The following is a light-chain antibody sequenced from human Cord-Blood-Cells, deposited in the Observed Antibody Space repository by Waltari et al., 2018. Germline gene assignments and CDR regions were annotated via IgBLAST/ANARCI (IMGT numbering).Light chain of an antibody. CDR1: SSNIGRNT. J-gene: IGLJ1*01. CDR3: AAWDDSLNGYV. Sequence: QSVLTQPPPASGTPGQRVTISCSGSSSNIGRNTVNWYQQPPGTAPKLLIYSNNQRPSGVPDRFSGSKSGTSASLDISGLQSEDEADYYCAAWDDSLNGYVFGTGTKVTVL. V-gene: IGLV1-44*01. CDR2: SNN.